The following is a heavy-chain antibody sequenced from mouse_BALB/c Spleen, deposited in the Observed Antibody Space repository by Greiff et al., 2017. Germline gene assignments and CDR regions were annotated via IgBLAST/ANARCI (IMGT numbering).Heavy chain of an antibody. D-gene: IGHD2-3*01. CDR2: ISYDGSN. CDR3: ASNDGYYAMDY. V-gene: IGHV3-6*02. J-gene: IGHJ4*01. CDR1: GYSITSGYY. Sequence: DVKLVESGPGLVKPSQSLSLTCSVTGYSITSGYYWNWIRQFPGNKLEWMGYISYDGSNNYNPSLKNRISITRDTSKNQFFLKLNSVTTEDTATYYCASNDGYYAMDYWGQGTSVTVSS.